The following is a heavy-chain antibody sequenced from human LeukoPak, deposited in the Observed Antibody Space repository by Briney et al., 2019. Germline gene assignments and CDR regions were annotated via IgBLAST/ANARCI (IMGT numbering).Heavy chain of an antibody. J-gene: IGHJ6*03. V-gene: IGHV4-30-4*08. CDR2: IYYSGST. D-gene: IGHD2-15*01. CDR3: ARDGARDIVTPAYKDV. CDR1: GGSISSGDYY. Sequence: PSETLSLTCTVSGGSISSGDYYWSWVRQPPGKGLGWIGYIYYSGSTYYNPSLKSRVTISVDTSKNQFSLKLSSVTAADMAVYYCARDGARDIVTPAYKDVWGKGTTVTVSS.